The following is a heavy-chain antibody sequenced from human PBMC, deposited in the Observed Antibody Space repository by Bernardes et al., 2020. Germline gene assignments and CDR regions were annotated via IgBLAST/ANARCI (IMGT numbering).Heavy chain of an antibody. CDR3: AKDRGSGWYDGSDY. D-gene: IGHD6-19*01. CDR1: GFTFSSYG. CDR2: ISYDRNNR. J-gene: IGHJ4*02. Sequence: GGSLRLSCAASGFTFSSYGMHWVRQAPGKGLEWVAVISYDRNNRYYADSVKGRFTISRDNSMNTLYLQMDSLRLEDTAVYYCAKDRGSGWYDGSDYWGQGSLVSVSS. V-gene: IGHV3-30*18.